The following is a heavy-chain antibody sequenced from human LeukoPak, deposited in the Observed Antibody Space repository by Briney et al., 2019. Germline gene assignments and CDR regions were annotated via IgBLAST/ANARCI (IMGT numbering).Heavy chain of an antibody. J-gene: IGHJ4*02. CDR1: GFTVSSNY. V-gene: IGHV3-53*01. Sequence: GGSLILSCAASGFTVSSNYMSWVRQAPGKGLEWVSVLYSGGSTYYADSVKGRFTISRDNSKSTLYLQMNSLRAEDTAVYYCSRIATTDPYYFDYWGQGTLVTVSS. D-gene: IGHD4-17*01. CDR2: LYSGGST. CDR3: SRIATTDPYYFDY.